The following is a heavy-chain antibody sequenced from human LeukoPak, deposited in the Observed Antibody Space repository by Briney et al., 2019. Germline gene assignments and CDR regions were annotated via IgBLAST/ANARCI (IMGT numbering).Heavy chain of an antibody. CDR3: ARYYDGGGPRRRFFDI. Sequence: SETLSLNCTVSGGSIVSYYWSWIRQPPREGLEWIGYFYSSGSTSYNPSLKSRVTISSDMSVKHFSLMLTSVTAADTAVYYCARYYDGGGPRRRFFDIWGQGVPVTVSS. J-gene: IGHJ4*02. D-gene: IGHD3-22*01. CDR2: FYSSGST. V-gene: IGHV4-59*01. CDR1: GGSIVSYY.